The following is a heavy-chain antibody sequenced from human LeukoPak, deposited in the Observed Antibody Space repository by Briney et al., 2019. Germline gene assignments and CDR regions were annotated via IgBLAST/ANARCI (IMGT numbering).Heavy chain of an antibody. V-gene: IGHV1-18*01. J-gene: IGHJ6*02. CDR2: ISAYNGNT. CDR3: ARDLVEEETSYYYYYYGMDV. CDR1: GYTFTSYG. Sequence: ASAKVSCKASGYTFTSYGISWVRQAPGQGLEWMGRISAYNGNTNYAQKLQGRVTMTTDTSTSTAYMELRSLRSDDTAVYYCARDLVEEETSYYYYYYGMDVWGQGTTVTVSS.